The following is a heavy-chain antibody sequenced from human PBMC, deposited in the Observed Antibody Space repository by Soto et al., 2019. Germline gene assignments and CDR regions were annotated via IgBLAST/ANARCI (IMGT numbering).Heavy chain of an antibody. J-gene: IGHJ5*02. CDR1: GESLLLSC. V-gene: IGHV4-34*01. Sequence: SATRCRTGGVYGESLLLSCWTWSGQPPGKGREWIGEIQHRGYTNYNPSLKSRVTISTDTTKNQFSLKLPTVTAADTSVYYCASTDIVITNLFDPWGRGKLVTAAS. D-gene: IGHD5-12*01. CDR3: ASTDIVITNLFDP. CDR2: IQHRGYT.